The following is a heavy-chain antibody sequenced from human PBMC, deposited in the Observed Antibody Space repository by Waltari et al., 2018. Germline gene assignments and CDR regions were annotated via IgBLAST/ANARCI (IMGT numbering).Heavy chain of an antibody. CDR2: IRKDGGSA. D-gene: IGHD6-13*01. Sequence: EVQVVQSGGGLVQPGGSLRLSCAVSGFPFSSYWMAWVRQAPGKGLEWVANIRKDGGSAGYRESVRGRFNIAGDNAENALYLQMNTLRAEDTAVYYCAAHIPAGGLYYFDFWGQGTLVTVSS. CDR1: GFPFSSYW. CDR3: AAHIPAGGLYYFDF. J-gene: IGHJ4*02. V-gene: IGHV3-7*01.